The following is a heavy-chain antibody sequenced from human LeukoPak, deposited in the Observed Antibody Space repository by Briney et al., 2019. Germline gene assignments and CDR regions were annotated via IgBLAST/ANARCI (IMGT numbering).Heavy chain of an antibody. J-gene: IGHJ3*02. D-gene: IGHD6-13*01. CDR1: GFIFSSYV. CDR2: IWYDGSNK. Sequence: PGRSLRLSCAASGFIFSSYVMHWVRQAPGKGLEWVAVIWYDGSNKYYADSVKGRFTISRDNSKNTLYLQMNSLRAEDTAVYYCARDTRGIAAAGTSRDDAFDIWGQGTMVTVSS. CDR3: ARDTRGIAAAGTSRDDAFDI. V-gene: IGHV3-33*08.